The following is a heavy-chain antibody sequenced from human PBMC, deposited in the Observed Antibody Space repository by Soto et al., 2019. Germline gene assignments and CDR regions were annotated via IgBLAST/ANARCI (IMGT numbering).Heavy chain of an antibody. Sequence: ASVKVSCKASGYTFTSYAMHWVRQAPGQRLEWMGWINAGNGNTKYSQKFQGRVTITRDTSASTAYMELSSLRSEDTAVYYCARDFVTTVTTNWFDPWGQGTLVTVSS. J-gene: IGHJ5*02. CDR2: INAGNGNT. CDR3: ARDFVTTVTTNWFDP. CDR1: GYTFTSYA. V-gene: IGHV1-3*01. D-gene: IGHD4-4*01.